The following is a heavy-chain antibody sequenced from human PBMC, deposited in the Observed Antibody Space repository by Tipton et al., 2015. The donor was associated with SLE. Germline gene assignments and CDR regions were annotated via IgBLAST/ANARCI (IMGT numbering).Heavy chain of an antibody. CDR1: GGSISSGDYY. CDR3: ARGDSGIQPAKDWFDP. J-gene: IGHJ5*02. V-gene: IGHV4-30-4*01. CDR2: IYYSGST. D-gene: IGHD5-18*01. Sequence: TLSLTCTVSGGSISSGDYYWSWIRQPPGKGLEWIGYIYYSGSTYYNPSLKSRVTISVDTSKNQFSLKLSSVTAADTAVYYCARGDSGIQPAKDWFDPWGQGTLVTVSS.